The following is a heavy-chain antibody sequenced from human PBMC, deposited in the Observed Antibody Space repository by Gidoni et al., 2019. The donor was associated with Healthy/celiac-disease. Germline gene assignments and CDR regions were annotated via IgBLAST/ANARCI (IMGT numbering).Heavy chain of an antibody. J-gene: IGHJ3*02. CDR2: IYTSGST. CDR3: ARDLSDTSYSSSWYNDAFDI. V-gene: IGHV4-4*07. D-gene: IGHD6-13*01. Sequence: QVQLQESGPGLVKPSETLSLTCTVSGGSISSYYWSWIRQPAGKGLEWIGRIYTSGSTNYNPSLKSRVTMSVDTSKNQFSLKLSSVTAADTAVYYCARDLSDTSYSSSWYNDAFDIWGQGTMVTVSS. CDR1: GGSISSYY.